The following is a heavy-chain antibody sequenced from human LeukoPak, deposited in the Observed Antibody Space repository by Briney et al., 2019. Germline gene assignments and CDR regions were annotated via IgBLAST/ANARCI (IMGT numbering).Heavy chain of an antibody. V-gene: IGHV3-11*01. CDR3: ARFAGSGSYYIDY. CDR1: GFTFSDYY. Sequence: GGSLRLSCAASGFTFSDYYMSWIRQAPGKGLEWVSYIGGSGTTIFYAHSVKGRFTISRDNAKNSLYLQMNSLSAEDTAVYYCARFAGSGSYYIDYWGQGTLITVSS. J-gene: IGHJ4*02. CDR2: IGGSGTTI. D-gene: IGHD3-10*01.